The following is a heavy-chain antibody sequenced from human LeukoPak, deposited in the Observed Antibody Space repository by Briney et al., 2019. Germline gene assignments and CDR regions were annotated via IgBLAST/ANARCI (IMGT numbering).Heavy chain of an antibody. CDR2: TYYRSTWCN. CDR3: ARRLTQYDCFDP. J-gene: IGHJ5*02. Sequence: SQTLSLTCAISGDSVSSNSVTWNWIRRSPSRGLEWLGRTYYRSTWCNDYAVSVRGRITVNPDTSKNQFSLHLNSVTPEDTAVYYCARRLTQYDCFDPWGQGILVTVSS. D-gene: IGHD2-2*01. V-gene: IGHV6-1*01. CDR1: GDSVSSNSVT.